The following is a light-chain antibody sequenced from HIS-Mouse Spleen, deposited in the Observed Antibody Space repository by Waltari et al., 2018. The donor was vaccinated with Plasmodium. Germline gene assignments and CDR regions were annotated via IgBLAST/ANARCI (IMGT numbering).Light chain of an antibody. J-gene: IGLJ2*01. CDR2: EDS. CDR1: KLGDKY. CDR3: QAWDSSTAV. V-gene: IGLV3-1*01. Sequence: SCELTQPPSVSVSPGQTASITCSGDKLGDKYACWYQQKPGQSPVLVIYEDSKRPSGIPERFSGSNSGNTATLTISGTQAMDEADYYCQAWDSSTAVFGGGTK.